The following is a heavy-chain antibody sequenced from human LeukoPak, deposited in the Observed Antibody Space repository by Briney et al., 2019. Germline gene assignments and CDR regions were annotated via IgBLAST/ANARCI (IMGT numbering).Heavy chain of an antibody. D-gene: IGHD3-22*01. CDR1: GFTFSNYA. CDR3: ARRAGDYSHPYDY. V-gene: IGHV3-23*01. J-gene: IGHJ4*02. CDR2: ISGSGGST. Sequence: GGSLRLSCAASGFTFSNYALSWVRQAPGKGLEWVSDISGSGGSTYYADSVKGRFTISRDNSKNTLYLQMNSLRAEDTAVYYCARRAGDYSHPYDYWGQGTLVTVSS.